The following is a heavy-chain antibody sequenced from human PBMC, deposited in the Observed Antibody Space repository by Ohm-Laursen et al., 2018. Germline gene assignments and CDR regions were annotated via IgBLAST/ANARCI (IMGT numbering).Heavy chain of an antibody. CDR3: ARDRGSTWYSDY. CDR1: GFTLSDYF. Sequence: SLRLSCTASGFTLSDYFMSWMRQAPGKGLEWVSFISSSGNAVYSADSVKGRFTISRDNAKNSLYLQMNSLRAEDTAVYYCARDRGSTWYSDYWGQGALVTVSS. D-gene: IGHD6-13*01. V-gene: IGHV3-11*01. CDR2: ISSSGNAV. J-gene: IGHJ4*02.